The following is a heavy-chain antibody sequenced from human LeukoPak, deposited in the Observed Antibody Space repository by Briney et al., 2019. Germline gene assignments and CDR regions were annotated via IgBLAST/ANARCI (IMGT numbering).Heavy chain of an antibody. CDR2: IIPIFGTA. CDR3: ARPDSSIAARYDAFDI. J-gene: IGHJ3*02. D-gene: IGHD6-6*01. V-gene: IGHV1-69*13. Sequence: SVKVSCKASGGTFSSYAISWVRQAPGQGLEWMGGIIPIFGTANYAQKFQGRVTITADESTSTAYMELSSLRSEDTAVYYCARPDSSIAARYDAFDIWGQGTMVTVSS. CDR1: GGTFSSYA.